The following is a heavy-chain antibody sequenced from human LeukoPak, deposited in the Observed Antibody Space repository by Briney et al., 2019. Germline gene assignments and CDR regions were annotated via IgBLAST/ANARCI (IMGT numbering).Heavy chain of an antibody. D-gene: IGHD3-22*01. CDR1: GVSISSSEW. V-gene: IGHV4-4*02. CDR2: IHRAGRT. CDR3: ARVDYYYDSSGFRGSYYFDY. Sequence: SETLSLTCAVSGVSISSSEWWIWVRQPPGQGLEWIGEIHRAGRTRYNPSLKSRVTISMDYSKNQFSLKLTSVTAADTAVYYCARVDYYYDSSGFRGSYYFDYWGQGTLVTVSS. J-gene: IGHJ4*02.